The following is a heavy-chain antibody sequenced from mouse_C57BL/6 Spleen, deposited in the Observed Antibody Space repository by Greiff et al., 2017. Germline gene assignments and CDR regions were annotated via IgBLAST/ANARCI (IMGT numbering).Heavy chain of an antibody. V-gene: IGHV5-4*01. CDR3: AREGRWGAMDY. J-gene: IGHJ4*01. D-gene: IGHD1-1*02. Sequence: EVKLVESGGGLVKPGGSLKLSCAASGFTFSSYAMSWVRQTPEKRLEWVATISDGGSYTYYPDNVKGRFTISRDNAKNNLYLQMSHLKSEDTAMYYCAREGRWGAMDYWGQGTSVTVSS. CDR1: GFTFSSYA. CDR2: ISDGGSYT.